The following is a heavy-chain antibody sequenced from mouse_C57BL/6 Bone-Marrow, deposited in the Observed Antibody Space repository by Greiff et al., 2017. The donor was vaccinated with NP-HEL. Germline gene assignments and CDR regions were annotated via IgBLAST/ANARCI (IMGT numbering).Heavy chain of an antibody. CDR3: ARQILRYGSLDY. CDR1: GFTFSSYG. J-gene: IGHJ2*01. V-gene: IGHV5-6*02. Sequence: DVMLVESGGDLVKPGGSLKLSCAASGFTFSSYGMSWVRQTPDKRLEWVATISSGGSYTYYPDSVKGRFTISRDNAKNTLYLQMSSLKSEDTAMYYCARQILRYGSLDYWGQGTTLTVSS. D-gene: IGHD1-1*01. CDR2: ISSGGSYT.